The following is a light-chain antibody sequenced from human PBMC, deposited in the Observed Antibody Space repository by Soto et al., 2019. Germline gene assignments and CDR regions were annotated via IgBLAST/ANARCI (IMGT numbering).Light chain of an antibody. CDR3: MQALQTPWT. J-gene: IGKJ1*01. V-gene: IGKV2-28*01. CDR1: QSLLHSNGYNY. Sequence: DIVMTQSPLALPVTPGEPASISCRSSQSLLHSNGYNYLDWYLQKPGQSPQLPIYLGSNRASGVPDRFSGGGSGTDFTLKISRVEAEDVGVYYCMQALQTPWTFGQGTKVEIK. CDR2: LGS.